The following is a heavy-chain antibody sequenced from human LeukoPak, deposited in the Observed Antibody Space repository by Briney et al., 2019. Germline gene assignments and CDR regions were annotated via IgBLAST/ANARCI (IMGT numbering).Heavy chain of an antibody. D-gene: IGHD7-27*01. J-gene: IGHJ2*01. Sequence: RASVKVSFKASGYTFNGYYIHWVRQAPGQGLEWMGWISPNSGGTDYAQRFQGRVTMTRDTSISTAYMELSSLRSDDTAVYYCAIQPWGSGNNWYFDLWGRGTLVTVSS. CDR2: ISPNSGGT. CDR3: AIQPWGSGNNWYFDL. CDR1: GYTFNGYY. V-gene: IGHV1-2*02.